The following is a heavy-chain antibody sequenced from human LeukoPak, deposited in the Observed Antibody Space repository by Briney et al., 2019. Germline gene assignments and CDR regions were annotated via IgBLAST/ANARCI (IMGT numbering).Heavy chain of an antibody. CDR1: GGSTSSDY. CDR2: VYNSGYT. J-gene: IGHJ2*01. V-gene: IGHV4-59*08. D-gene: IGHD3-16*01. CDR3: ARLKLGAYFDL. Sequence: PSETLSLTCTVSGGSTSSDYWSWIRQSPGKGLEWIGYVYNSGYTGNNPSLKSRVTISLDTSKNQFSLKLSSVSAADTAIYYCARLKLGAYFDLWGRGTLVTVSS.